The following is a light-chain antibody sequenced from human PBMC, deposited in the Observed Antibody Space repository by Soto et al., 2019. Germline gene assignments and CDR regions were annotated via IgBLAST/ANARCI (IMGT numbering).Light chain of an antibody. CDR1: SSDVGSYNL. CDR3: CSFAGSTYV. J-gene: IGLJ1*01. V-gene: IGLV2-23*01. CDR2: EDS. Sequence: QSALTQPASVSGSPGQSITISCTGTSSDVGSYNLVSWYQQHPGKAPKLMIYEDSERPSGVSNRFSGSKSGITASLTISGLQAEDEADYYCCSFAGSTYVFGTGTKVTVL.